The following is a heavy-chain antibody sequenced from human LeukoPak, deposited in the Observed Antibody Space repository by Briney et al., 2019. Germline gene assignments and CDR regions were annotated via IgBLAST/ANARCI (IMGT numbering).Heavy chain of an antibody. Sequence: PGRSLRLSCAASGFNFSSYAMHWVRQAPGKGLEWVAVISYDGSNKYYADSVKGRFTISRDNSKNTLYLQMNSLRAEDTAVYYCARSEMTNQFDYYYGMDVWGQGTTVTVSS. D-gene: IGHD4-11*01. V-gene: IGHV3-30-3*01. CDR2: ISYDGSNK. J-gene: IGHJ6*02. CDR3: ARSEMTNQFDYYYGMDV. CDR1: GFNFSSYA.